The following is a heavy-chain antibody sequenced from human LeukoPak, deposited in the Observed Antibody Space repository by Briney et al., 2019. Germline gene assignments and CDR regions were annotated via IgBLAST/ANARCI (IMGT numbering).Heavy chain of an antibody. CDR2: IYYSGST. Sequence: PSETLSLTCTVSGGSISSYYWSWIRQPPGKGLEWIGYIYYSGSTNYNPSLKSRVTISVDTSNNQFSLQLSSVTAADTAVSYCARSRFGPRVMPNQVVIYQPGDAFDIWGQGTMVTVSS. V-gene: IGHV4-59*08. J-gene: IGHJ3*02. CDR1: GGSISSYY. CDR3: ARSRFGPRVMPNQVVIYQPGDAFDI. D-gene: IGHD3-22*01.